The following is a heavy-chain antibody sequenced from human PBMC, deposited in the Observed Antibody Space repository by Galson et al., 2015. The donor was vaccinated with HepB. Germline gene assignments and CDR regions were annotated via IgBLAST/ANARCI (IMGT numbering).Heavy chain of an antibody. CDR2: IKQDGSEK. D-gene: IGHD2/OR15-2a*01. CDR1: GFPFSSYW. Sequence: SLRLSCAASGFPFSSYWMSWVRQAPGKGLEWVANIKQDGSEKYYVDSVKGRFTISRDNAKNSLYLQMNSLRAEDTAVYYCAREISSPSPLFDYWGQGTLVTVSS. CDR3: AREISSPSPLFDY. J-gene: IGHJ4*02. V-gene: IGHV3-7*03.